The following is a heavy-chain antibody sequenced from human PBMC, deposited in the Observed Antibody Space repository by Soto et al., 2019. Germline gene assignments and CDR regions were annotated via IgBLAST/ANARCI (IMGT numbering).Heavy chain of an antibody. V-gene: IGHV4-34*01. CDR2: INHSGST. J-gene: IGHJ6*03. Sequence: SETLSLTCAVYGGSFSGYYWSWIRQPPGKGLEWIGEINHSGSTNYNPSLKSRVTISVDTSKNQFSLKLSSVTAADTAVYYCARRGSKYYYYYMDVWGKGTTVTVS. D-gene: IGHD3-10*01. CDR3: ARRGSKYYYYYMDV. CDR1: GGSFSGYY.